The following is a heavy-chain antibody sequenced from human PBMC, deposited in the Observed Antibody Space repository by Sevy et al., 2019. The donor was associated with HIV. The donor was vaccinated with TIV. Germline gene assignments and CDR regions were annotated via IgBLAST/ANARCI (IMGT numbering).Heavy chain of an antibody. CDR1: GFDFSSHW. CDR3: AIPRFDF. J-gene: IGHJ4*02. CDR2: MNTDGSST. Sequence: GGSLRLSCEASGFDFSSHWMQWVRQAPGKGLVWVSRMNTDGSSTNYADSVKGRFTISRDNAKNTLYLEMNNLRDEDTALYYCAIPRFDFWGPGTLVTVSS. V-gene: IGHV3-74*01. D-gene: IGHD2-2*01.